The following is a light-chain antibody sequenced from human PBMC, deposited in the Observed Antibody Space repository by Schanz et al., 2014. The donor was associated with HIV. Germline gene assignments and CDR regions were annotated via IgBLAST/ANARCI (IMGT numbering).Light chain of an antibody. CDR1: SSNIGSNT. V-gene: IGLV1-44*01. CDR2: SNN. Sequence: QSVLTQPPSASGTPGQRVTISCSGSSSNIGSNTVNWYQQLPGTAPKLLIYSNNQRPSGVPDRFSGSKSGTSASLAITGLQAEDEADYYCQSYDSTLRVWVFGTGTKVTVL. J-gene: IGLJ1*01. CDR3: QSYDSTLRVWV.